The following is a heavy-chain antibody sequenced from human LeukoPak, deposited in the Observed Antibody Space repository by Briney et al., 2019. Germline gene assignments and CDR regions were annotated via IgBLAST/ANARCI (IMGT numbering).Heavy chain of an antibody. J-gene: IGHJ2*01. CDR2: INHSGST. D-gene: IGHD6-6*01. Sequence: SETLSLTCAVYGESFSGYYWSWIRQPPGKGLEWIGDINHSGSTNYNPSLKSRVTMSVDTSKNHFSLKLSSVTAADTAVYYCARRPYWYFDLWGRGTLVTVSS. V-gene: IGHV4-34*01. CDR3: ARRPYWYFDL. CDR1: GESFSGYY.